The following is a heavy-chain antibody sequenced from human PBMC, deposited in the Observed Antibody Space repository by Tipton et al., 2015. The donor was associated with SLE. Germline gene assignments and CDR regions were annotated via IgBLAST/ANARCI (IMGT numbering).Heavy chain of an antibody. J-gene: IGHJ3*02. CDR2: IYHTGTT. Sequence: TLSLTCAVYGGSFSGYSWNWIRQSPGKGLEWIGIIYHTGTTNYNPSLQRRVAISVDTSKNQFSLKLNSMTAADTAVYYCARGGIFYHHDSSGRHAFDIWGRGTVVAVSS. CDR3: ARGGIFYHHDSSGRHAFDI. D-gene: IGHD3-22*01. V-gene: IGHV4-34*01. CDR1: GGSFSGYS.